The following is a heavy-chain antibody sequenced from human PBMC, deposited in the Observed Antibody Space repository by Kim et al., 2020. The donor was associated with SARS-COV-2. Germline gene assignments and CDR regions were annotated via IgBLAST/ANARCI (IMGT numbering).Heavy chain of an antibody. J-gene: IGHJ5*02. V-gene: IGHV1-69*13. CDR1: GGSFSDFG. CDR3: ARVPTKVVPPAMENWFDP. Sequence: SVKVSCKASGGSFSDFGITWVRQAPGQGLEWMARIIPIFGVTNYAQKFQDRVKVTADDIARTVYMEMSNLRPEDTATYYCARVPTKVVPPAMENWFDPWGQGTLVTVSS. D-gene: IGHD2-2*01. CDR2: IIPIFGVT.